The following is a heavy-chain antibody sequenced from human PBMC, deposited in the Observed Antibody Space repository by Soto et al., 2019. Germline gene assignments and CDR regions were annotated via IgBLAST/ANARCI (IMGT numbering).Heavy chain of an antibody. Sequence: AESLKISCKGSGYTFISYRICCCLQLPVKVLEWMGIISPGDSDTKYSQSFQGQVTISADKSISTAYLQWNSLRASDTAMYYCARHATYYDILSGYYFDYWGQGTLVTVSS. CDR1: GYTFISYR. CDR3: ARHATYYDILSGYYFDY. V-gene: IGHV5-51*01. D-gene: IGHD3-9*01. J-gene: IGHJ4*02. CDR2: ISPGDSDT.